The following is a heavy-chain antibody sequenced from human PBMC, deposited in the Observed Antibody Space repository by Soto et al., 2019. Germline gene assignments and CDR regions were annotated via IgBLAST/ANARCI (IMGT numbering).Heavy chain of an antibody. V-gene: IGHV3-23*01. CDR2: ISGTGVPT. CDR1: GFTFSEYA. Sequence: PGGSLRLSCAASGFTFSEYAMSWVRQAPGKGLEWLSLISGTGVPTLYAGSVKGRFSVSRDNSKNTLFLEMNDLRVDDTATYYCAKSFCSSSSCFFLWVDPWGPGTLVTVSS. J-gene: IGHJ5*02. D-gene: IGHD2-2*01. CDR3: AKSFCSSSSCFFLWVDP.